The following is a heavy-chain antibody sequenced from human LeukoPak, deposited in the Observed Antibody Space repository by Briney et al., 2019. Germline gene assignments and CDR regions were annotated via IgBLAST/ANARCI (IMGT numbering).Heavy chain of an antibody. CDR3: AKERQTTTAFDS. J-gene: IGHJ4*02. D-gene: IGHD4-17*01. V-gene: IGHV3-23*01. CDR2: ISDSGGRT. Sequence: PGGSLRLSCAASAFTFNTYPMAWVRQAPGKGLEWVSLISDSGGRTYYADSVKGRFTISRDNSKNTLYLQMSSLRVEDTAIYYCAKERQTTTAFDSWGQGTLSPSPQ. CDR1: AFTFNTYP.